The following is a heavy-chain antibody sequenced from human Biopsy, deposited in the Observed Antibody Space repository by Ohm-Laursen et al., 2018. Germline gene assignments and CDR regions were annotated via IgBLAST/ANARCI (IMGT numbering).Heavy chain of an antibody. CDR3: ARDHYDFCGGCPFDP. D-gene: IGHD3-3*01. J-gene: IGHJ5*02. Sequence: SLRLSRAASGFTFSSHAMSWVRQAPGKGLECVSVINGSGGSTYYADPVKGRFTISRDNSKNTLYLQMNSLRAEDTTMYYCARDHYDFCGGCPFDPWGQGTPVTVS. V-gene: IGHV3-23*01. CDR2: INGSGGST. CDR1: GFTFSSHA.